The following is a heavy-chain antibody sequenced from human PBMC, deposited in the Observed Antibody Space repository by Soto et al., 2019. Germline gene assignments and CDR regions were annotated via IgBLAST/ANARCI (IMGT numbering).Heavy chain of an antibody. D-gene: IGHD3-10*01. CDR2: IIPLFGTA. V-gene: IGHV1-69*01. CDR1: GVTFSSET. J-gene: IGHJ5*02. Sequence: QVQLVQSGADVKKPGSSVKVSCQASGVTFSSETLGWVRQAPGQGLEWVGGIIPLFGTASYAQKFQGRVTITADESTSTVYMELSRLRSDDTAVYFCSTELGENPASPLDAWGQGTLVTVSS. CDR3: STELGENPASPLDA.